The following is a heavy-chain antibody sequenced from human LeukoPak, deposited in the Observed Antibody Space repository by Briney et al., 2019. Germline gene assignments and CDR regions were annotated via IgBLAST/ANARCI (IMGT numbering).Heavy chain of an antibody. CDR3: ARVGGWSY. CDR1: GFTFSSYA. V-gene: IGHV4-39*07. CDR2: IYYSGST. Sequence: GSLRLSCAASGFTFSSYAMGWVRQPPGKGLEWIGSIYYSGSTYYNPSLKSRVTISVDTSKNQFSLKLSSVTAADTAVYYCARVGGWSYWGQGTLVTVSS. J-gene: IGHJ4*02.